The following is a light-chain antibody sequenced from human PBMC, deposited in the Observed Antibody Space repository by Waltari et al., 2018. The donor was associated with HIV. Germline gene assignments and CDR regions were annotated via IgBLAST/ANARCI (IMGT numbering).Light chain of an antibody. CDR1: TSNIGAGYD. J-gene: IGLJ2*01. CDR3: QSYDNALSGSL. CDR2: GNP. V-gene: IGLV1-40*01. Sequence: QSVLTQPPSVSGAPGQRVTISCTGTTSNIGAGYDVHWYQQLPGPAPQLLVFGNPNRPSGVPDRFSGAKSGTSASLAITGLQAGDEGDYYCQSYDNALSGSLFGGGTKVTVL.